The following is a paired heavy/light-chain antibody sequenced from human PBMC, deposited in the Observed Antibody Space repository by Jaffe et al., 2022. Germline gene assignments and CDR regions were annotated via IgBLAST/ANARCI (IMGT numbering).Light chain of an antibody. Sequence: DIQMTQSPSSLSASVGDRVTITCQASQDISNYLNWYQQKPGKAPKLLIYDASNLETGVPSRFSGSGSGTDFTFTISSLQPEDIATYYCQQYDNLPPSITFGQGTRLEIK. CDR1: QDISNY. V-gene: IGKV1-33*01. CDR2: DAS. J-gene: IGKJ5*01. CDR3: QQYDNLPPSIT.
Heavy chain of an antibody. V-gene: IGHV5-51*01. J-gene: IGHJ3*02. CDR2: IYPGDSDT. CDR3: ARQGGTGPHHGLGWNDVLAFDI. Sequence: EVQLVQSGAEVKKPGESLKISCKGSGYSFTSYWIGWVRQMPGKGLEWMGIIYPGDSDTRYSPSFQGQVTISADKSISTAYLQWSSLKASDTAMYYCARQGGTGPHHGLGWNDVLAFDIWGQGTMVTVSS. D-gene: IGHD1-1*01. CDR1: GYSFTSYW.